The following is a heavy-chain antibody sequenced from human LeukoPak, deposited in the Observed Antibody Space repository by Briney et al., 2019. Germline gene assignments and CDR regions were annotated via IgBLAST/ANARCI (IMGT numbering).Heavy chain of an antibody. CDR3: ARGSTYYDILTGYWGFDY. CDR2: INPSGGST. D-gene: IGHD3-9*01. V-gene: IGHV1-46*01. CDR1: GYTFTGYY. J-gene: IGHJ4*02. Sequence: ASVKVSCKASGYTFTGYYMHWVRQAPGQGLEWMGIINPSGGSTSYAQKFQGRVTMTRDMSTSTVYMELSSLRSEGTAVYYCARGSTYYDILTGYWGFDYWGQGTLVTVSS.